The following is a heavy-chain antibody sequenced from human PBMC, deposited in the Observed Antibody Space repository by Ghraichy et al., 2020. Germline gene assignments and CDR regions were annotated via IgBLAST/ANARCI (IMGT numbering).Heavy chain of an antibody. CDR3: ARESTYYYDSNGYQVFDY. J-gene: IGHJ4*02. Sequence: SQTLSLTCTVSGGSISTYYWSWIRQPPGKGLEWIGYIFYSGSTNYNPSLKSRVTISVDTSKNQFSLKLSSVTAADTAVYYCARESTYYYDSNGYQVFDYWGQGTLVTVSS. V-gene: IGHV4-59*01. CDR2: IFYSGST. D-gene: IGHD3-22*01. CDR1: GGSISTYY.